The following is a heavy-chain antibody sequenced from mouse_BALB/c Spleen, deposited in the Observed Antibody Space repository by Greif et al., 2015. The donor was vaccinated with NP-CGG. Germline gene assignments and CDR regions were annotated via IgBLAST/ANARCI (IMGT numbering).Heavy chain of an antibody. Sequence: AQLQQSGAELVRRGASVKLSCKASGYSFTSYWMKWVKPTPGQGLEWIGMIHPSDSETRLNQKFMDKATLPVDKSSSRGETQHVSTTSEESTVKYCGRGKTSSEYLDYRCQDTTLTVAA. J-gene: IGHJ2*01. CDR3: GRGKTSSEYLDY. V-gene: IGHV1S82*01. D-gene: IGHD2-12*01. CDR2: IHPSDSET. CDR1: GYSFTSYW.